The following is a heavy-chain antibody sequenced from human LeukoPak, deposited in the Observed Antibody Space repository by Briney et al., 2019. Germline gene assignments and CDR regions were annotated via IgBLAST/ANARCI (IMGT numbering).Heavy chain of an antibody. D-gene: IGHD3-10*01. J-gene: IGHJ6*02. CDR3: ARERSKTMVRGVMDV. CDR1: GYTFTSYG. CDR2: SSAYNGNT. Sequence: GASVKVSCKASGYTFTSYGISWVRQAPGQGLEWMGWSSAYNGNTNYAQKLQGRVTMTTDTSTSTAYMELRRLRSDDTAVYYCARERSKTMVRGVMDVWGQGTTVTVSS. V-gene: IGHV1-18*01.